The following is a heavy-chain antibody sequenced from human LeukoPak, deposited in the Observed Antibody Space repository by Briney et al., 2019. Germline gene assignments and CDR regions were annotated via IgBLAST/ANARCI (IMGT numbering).Heavy chain of an antibody. D-gene: IGHD6-19*01. CDR1: GFTFSAYY. J-gene: IGHJ4*02. CDR3: ASTKYNSGCFDY. V-gene: IGHV3-11*01. Sequence: GGSLRLSCAASGFTFSAYYMSWIRQAPGKGLEWVSYIAAGGSSMSYADSVKGRFTISRDNAENSLYLQMNSLRAEDTAVYYCASTKYNSGCFDYWGQGTLVTVSS. CDR2: IAAGGSSM.